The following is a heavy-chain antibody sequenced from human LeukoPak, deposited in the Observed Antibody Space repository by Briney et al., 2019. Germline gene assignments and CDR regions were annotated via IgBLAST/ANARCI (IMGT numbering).Heavy chain of an antibody. Sequence: GGSLRLSCAASGFTFSSYAMHWVRQAPGKGLEYVSAISSNGGSTYYANSVKGRFTISRDNSKNTLYLQMGSLRAEDMAVYYCARGPNDDILEYYFDYWGQGTLVTVSS. D-gene: IGHD3-9*01. V-gene: IGHV3-64*01. CDR3: ARGPNDDILEYYFDY. J-gene: IGHJ4*02. CDR1: GFTFSSYA. CDR2: ISSNGGST.